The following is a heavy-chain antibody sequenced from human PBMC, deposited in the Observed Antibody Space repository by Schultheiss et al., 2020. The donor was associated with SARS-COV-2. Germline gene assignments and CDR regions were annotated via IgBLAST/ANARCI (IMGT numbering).Heavy chain of an antibody. D-gene: IGHD2-2*02. V-gene: IGHV3-9*01. J-gene: IGHJ3*02. Sequence: GGSLRLSCAASGFTFSNYAMHWVRQAPGKGLEWVLGISWNSGSIGYADSVKGRFTISRENAKNSLYLQMNSLRAGDTAVYYCARDRCSSTSCYTHAFDIWGQGTMVTVSS. CDR1: GFTFSNYA. CDR2: ISWNSGSI. CDR3: ARDRCSSTSCYTHAFDI.